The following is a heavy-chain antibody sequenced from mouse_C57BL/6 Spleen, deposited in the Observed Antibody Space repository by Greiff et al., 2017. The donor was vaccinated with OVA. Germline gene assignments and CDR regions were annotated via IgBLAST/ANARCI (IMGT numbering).Heavy chain of an antibody. D-gene: IGHD3-3*01. V-gene: IGHV1-19*01. CDR1: GYTFTDYY. CDR3: ARGGTEDAMDY. J-gene: IGHJ4*01. CDR2: INPYNGGT. Sequence: DVKLQESGPVLVKPGASVKMSCKASGYTFTDYYMNWVKQSHGKSLEWIGVINPYNGGTSYNQKFKGKATLTVDKSSSTAYMELNSLTSEDSAVYYCARGGTEDAMDYWGQGTSVTVSS.